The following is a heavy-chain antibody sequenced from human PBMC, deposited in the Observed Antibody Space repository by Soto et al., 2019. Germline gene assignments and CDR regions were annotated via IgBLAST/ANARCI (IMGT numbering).Heavy chain of an antibody. CDR1: CYTFTSYG. V-gene: IGHV1-18*04. D-gene: IGHD3-9*01. Sequence: GASVKVFCKASCYTFTSYGISWVRQAPGQGLEWMGWISAYNGNPNYAQKLQGRVPMTTDTSTSTASMELWILSSDDTAVYYCASDYGILTRYGMDVWGQGTTVTVSS. J-gene: IGHJ6*02. CDR2: ISAYNGNP. CDR3: ASDYGILTRYGMDV.